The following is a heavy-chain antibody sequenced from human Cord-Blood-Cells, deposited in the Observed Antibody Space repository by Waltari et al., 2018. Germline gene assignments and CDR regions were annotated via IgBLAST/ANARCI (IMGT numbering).Heavy chain of an antibody. V-gene: IGHV1-58*01. J-gene: IGHJ3*02. D-gene: IGHD5-18*01. CDR1: GFTFTLSA. CDR2: IVVGSGNT. CDR3: AAGERDTDAFDI. Sequence: QMQPVQSGPEVKKPGTSEKVSCKASGFTFTLSAVQWVRQARGQRLEWIGWIVVGSGNTNYAQKFQERVTITRDMSTSTAYMELSSLRSEDTAVYYCAAGERDTDAFDIWGQGTMVTVSS.